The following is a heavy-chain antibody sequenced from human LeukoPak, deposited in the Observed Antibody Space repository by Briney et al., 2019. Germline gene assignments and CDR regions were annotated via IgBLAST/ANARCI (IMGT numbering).Heavy chain of an antibody. CDR2: IKSKTDGGTT. Sequence: GGSLRLSCAASGFTFINAWMSWVRQAPGKGLEWVGHIKSKTDGGTTDYAAPVKGRFTISRDDSQNTLYLQMNSLKTEDTAVYYCATPRGFPLDFWGQGTLVTVSS. CDR1: GFTFINAW. V-gene: IGHV3-15*01. D-gene: IGHD3-16*01. CDR3: ATPRGFPLDF. J-gene: IGHJ4*02.